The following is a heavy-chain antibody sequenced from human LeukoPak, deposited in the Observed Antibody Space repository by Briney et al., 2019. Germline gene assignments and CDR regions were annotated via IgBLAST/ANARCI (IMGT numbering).Heavy chain of an antibody. Sequence: SETLSLTCAVSGGSISSTNWWSWVRQSPGKGLEWIGEIYHSGSTNYNPSLQSRVTISVDKSKNQFSLKLNSVTAADTAVYYCARHRSKWLQSSFDYWGQGTLVTVSS. J-gene: IGHJ4*02. CDR2: IYHSGST. CDR3: ARHRSKWLQSSFDY. CDR1: GGSISSTNW. V-gene: IGHV4-4*02. D-gene: IGHD5-24*01.